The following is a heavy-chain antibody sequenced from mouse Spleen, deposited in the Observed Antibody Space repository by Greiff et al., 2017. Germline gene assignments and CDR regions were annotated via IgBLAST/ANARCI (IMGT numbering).Heavy chain of an antibody. J-gene: IGHJ3*01. CDR3: ARETARAPFAY. CDR1: GYTFTSYW. Sequence: VQLQQPGAELVKPGASVTLSCKASGYTFTSYWMHWVKQRPGRGLEWIGRIDPTSGGTKYNEKFKSKATLTVDKPSSTAYMQLSSLTSEDSAVYYCARETARAPFAYWGQGTLVTVSA. D-gene: IGHD3-2*01. CDR2: IDPTSGGT. V-gene: IGHV1-72*01.